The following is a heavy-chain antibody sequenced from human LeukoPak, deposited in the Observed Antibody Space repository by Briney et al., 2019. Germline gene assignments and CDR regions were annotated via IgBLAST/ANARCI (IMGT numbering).Heavy chain of an antibody. CDR1: GFTFDDYA. D-gene: IGHD3-22*01. CDR2: ISWNSGSI. CDR3: AKDISYYDSSGCDY. Sequence: GRSLRLSCAASGFTFDDYAMHWVRQAPGKGLEWVSGISWNSGSIGYADSVKGRFTISRDNAKNSLYLRMNSLRAEDTALYYCAKDISYYDSSGCDYWGQGTLATVSS. J-gene: IGHJ4*02. V-gene: IGHV3-9*01.